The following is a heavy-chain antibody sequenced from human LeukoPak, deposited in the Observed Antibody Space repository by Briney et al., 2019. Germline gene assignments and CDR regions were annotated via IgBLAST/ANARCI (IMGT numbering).Heavy chain of an antibody. D-gene: IGHD1-26*01. Sequence: GGSLRLSCAASGFTFSNYWMSWVRQAPGKGLEWVSAISCSGGSTYYADSVRGRFTISRDNSKNTLYLQMNSLRAEDTAVYYCAKESVGGTFRFDYWGQGTLVTVSS. CDR1: GFTFSNYW. J-gene: IGHJ4*02. V-gene: IGHV3-23*01. CDR3: AKESVGGTFRFDY. CDR2: ISCSGGST.